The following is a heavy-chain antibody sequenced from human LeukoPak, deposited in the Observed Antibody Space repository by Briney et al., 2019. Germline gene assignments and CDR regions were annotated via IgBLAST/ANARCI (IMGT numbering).Heavy chain of an antibody. Sequence: PGGSLRLSCAASGFTFSSYGMHWVRQAPGKGLEWVAVISYDGSNKYYADSVKGRFTISRDNSKNTLYLQMNSLRAEDTAVYYCAKSAGRGYSYGYGGYMDGWGKGTTVTVSS. CDR1: GFTFSSYG. D-gene: IGHD5-18*01. CDR2: ISYDGSNK. V-gene: IGHV3-30*18. CDR3: AKSAGRGYSYGYGGYMDG. J-gene: IGHJ6*03.